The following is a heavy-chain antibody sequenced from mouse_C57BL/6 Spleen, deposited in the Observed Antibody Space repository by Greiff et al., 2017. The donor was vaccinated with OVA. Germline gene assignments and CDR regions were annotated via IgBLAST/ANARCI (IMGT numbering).Heavy chain of an antibody. D-gene: IGHD2-5*01. CDR2: INPNNGGT. CDR3: ARPRPYSNYTEGYYFDY. CDR1: GYTFTDYN. Sequence: QLQQSGPELVKPGASVKIPCKASGYTFTDYNMDWVKQSHGKSLEWIGDINPNNGGTIYNQKFKGKATLTVDKSSSTAYMELRSLTSEDTAVYYCARPRPYSNYTEGYYFDYWGQGTTLTVSS. V-gene: IGHV1-18*01. J-gene: IGHJ2*01.